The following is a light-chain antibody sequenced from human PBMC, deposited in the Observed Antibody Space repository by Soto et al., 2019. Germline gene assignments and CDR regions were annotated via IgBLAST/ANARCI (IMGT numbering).Light chain of an antibody. V-gene: IGKV1-5*01. CDR1: QTISRW. CDR3: HSRA. CDR2: DAS. J-gene: IGKJ5*01. Sequence: DIQMTQSPSTLSGSVGDRVTITCRASQTISRWLAWYQQKPGRAPKLLTYDASTSESGVPSRFSGSGSETELTLTISRLQPDDFATYFCHSRAFGQGTRLEIK.